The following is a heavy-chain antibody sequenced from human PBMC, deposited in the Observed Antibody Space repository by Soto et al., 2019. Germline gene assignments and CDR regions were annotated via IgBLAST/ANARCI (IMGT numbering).Heavy chain of an antibody. D-gene: IGHD2-2*01. CDR3: ARDCSSTSCYGDYYYMDV. J-gene: IGHJ6*03. CDR2: ISSSSSTI. V-gene: IGHV3-48*01. Sequence: GGSLRLSCAASGFTFSSYSMNWVRQAPGKGLEWVSYISSSSSTIYYADSVKGRFTISRDNAKNSLYLQMNSLRAEDTAVYHCARDCSSTSCYGDYYYMDVWGKGTTVTVSS. CDR1: GFTFSSYS.